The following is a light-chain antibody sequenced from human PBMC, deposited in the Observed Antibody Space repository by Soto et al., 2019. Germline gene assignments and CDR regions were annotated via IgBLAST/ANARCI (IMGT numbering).Light chain of an antibody. J-gene: IGKJ4*01. CDR2: GTS. CDR3: QQYGSSPT. Sequence: EIVMTQSPATLSVSPGERATLSCRASQSFSNTYLVWYQQKPGQAPRLLIYGTSSRATGIPDRFSGSGSGTDFTLTISGLEPEDFAVYSCQQYGSSPTFGGGTKVDIK. V-gene: IGKV3-20*01. CDR1: QSFSNTY.